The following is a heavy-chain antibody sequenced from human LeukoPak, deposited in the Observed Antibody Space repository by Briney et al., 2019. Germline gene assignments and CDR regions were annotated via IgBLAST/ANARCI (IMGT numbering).Heavy chain of an antibody. Sequence: SVKVSCKASGGTFNSYVISWVRQAPGQGLEWMGGIIPIFGTANYAQNFQGRVTITADESTSTAYMELSSLRSEDTAVYYCARANMVRGVGSFFDRNWFDPWGQGTLVTVSS. D-gene: IGHD3-10*01. V-gene: IGHV1-69*13. CDR2: IIPIFGTA. CDR1: GGTFNSYV. CDR3: ARANMVRGVGSFFDRNWFDP. J-gene: IGHJ5*02.